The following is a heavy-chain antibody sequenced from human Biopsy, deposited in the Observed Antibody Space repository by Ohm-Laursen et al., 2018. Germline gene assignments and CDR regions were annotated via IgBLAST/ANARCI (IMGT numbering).Heavy chain of an antibody. CDR1: GFSFDNYA. CDR3: AKGGYCTTASCYMDVDY. Sequence: SLRLSCAASGFSFDNYAMNWVRQAPGKGLELVSTISGSGGSTYYADSVKGRFTISRDASKNTLYLLMNSLRAEDTAMYYCAKGGYCTTASCYMDVDYWGQGTLVTVSS. V-gene: IGHV3-23*01. J-gene: IGHJ4*02. CDR2: ISGSGGST. D-gene: IGHD2-2*02.